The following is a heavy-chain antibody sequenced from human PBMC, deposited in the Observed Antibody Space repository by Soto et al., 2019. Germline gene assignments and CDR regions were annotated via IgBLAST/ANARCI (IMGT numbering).Heavy chain of an antibody. D-gene: IGHD6-19*01. CDR3: ARAGGLGAVAVDY. CDR2: IYHGST. CDR1: GGSISSGGYS. Sequence: QLQLQESGSGLVKPSQTLSLTCAVSGGSISSGGYSWSWIRQPPGKGLECIGYIYHGSTYYNPSLKSRVTLSVDRSKNQFYLKLSSVTAADTAVYYCARAGGLGAVAVDYWGQGTLVTVSS. J-gene: IGHJ4*02. V-gene: IGHV4-30-2*01.